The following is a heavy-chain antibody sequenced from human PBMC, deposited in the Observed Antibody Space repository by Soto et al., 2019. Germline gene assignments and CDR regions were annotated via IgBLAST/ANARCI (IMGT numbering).Heavy chain of an antibody. CDR3: ARVALGLVGPTDYYFDY. J-gene: IGHJ4*02. CDR2: ISSSSSYI. Sequence: LRLSCAASGFTFSSYSMNWVRQAPGKGLEWVSSISSSSSYIYYADSVKGRFTISRDDAKNSLYLQMNSLRAEDTAVYYCARVALGLVGPTDYYFDYWGQGTLVTVSS. V-gene: IGHV3-21*01. CDR1: GFTFSSYS. D-gene: IGHD3-16*01.